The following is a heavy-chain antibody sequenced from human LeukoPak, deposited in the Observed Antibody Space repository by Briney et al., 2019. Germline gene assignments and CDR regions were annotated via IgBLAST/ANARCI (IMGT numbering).Heavy chain of an antibody. CDR3: ARARLLDYYGSGSYWRSRVGHYGMDV. CDR1: GGSFSGYY. J-gene: IGHJ6*02. V-gene: IGHV4-34*01. D-gene: IGHD3-10*01. CDR2: MNHSGST. Sequence: PSETLSLTCAVYGGSFSGYYWSWIRRPPGKGLEWIGEMNHSGSTNSNPSLKSRVTISVDTSKNQFSLKLSSVTAADTAVYYCARARLLDYYGSGSYWRSRVGHYGMDVWGQGTTVTVSS.